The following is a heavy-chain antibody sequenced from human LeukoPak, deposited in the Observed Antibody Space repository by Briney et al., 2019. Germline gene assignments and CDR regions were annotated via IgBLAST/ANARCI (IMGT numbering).Heavy chain of an antibody. CDR3: AKVAYFDNSHYYWGAGVYFDS. J-gene: IGHJ4*02. V-gene: IGHV3-9*01. D-gene: IGHD3-22*01. CDR2: INWKSGNT. CDR1: GFTFDDYA. Sequence: GGSLRLSRGASGFTFDDYAMHWVRQAPGKGLEGVSGINWKSGNTGYADSVKGRFTISRDNAKNSLYLQMNSLRAEDTALYFCAKVAYFDNSHYYWGAGVYFDSWGQGTVVTASS.